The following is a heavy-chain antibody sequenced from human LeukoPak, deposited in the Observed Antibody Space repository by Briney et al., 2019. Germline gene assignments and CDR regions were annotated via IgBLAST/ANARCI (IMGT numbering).Heavy chain of an antibody. Sequence: GASVTVSRKASGYTFTSYGISWVRQAPGQGLAGMGWISDYNGNRNYAHKLQDRLTMTTDTSTSTAYMELRSLGSDDTAVYYWARDIVVVAAAMLGYWGEGTLVTVSS. J-gene: IGHJ4*02. V-gene: IGHV1-18*01. CDR3: ARDIVVVAAAMLGY. D-gene: IGHD2-2*01. CDR2: ISDYNGNR. CDR1: GYTFTSYG.